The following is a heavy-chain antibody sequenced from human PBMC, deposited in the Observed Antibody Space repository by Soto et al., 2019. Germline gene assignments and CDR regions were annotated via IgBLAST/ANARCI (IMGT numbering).Heavy chain of an antibody. V-gene: IGHV1-3*05. D-gene: IGHD3-10*01. CDR3: ARRGDGMDV. Sequence: QVQVVQSGAEEKKPGASVKVSCRASGYTFTNYAIHWVCQAPGQRLEWMGWMSPGNGNTKYSQKFQGRVTITGDTSASTAYMELSRLRSEDTAVYYCARRGDGMDVWGQGTTVTVSS. J-gene: IGHJ6*02. CDR1: GYTFTNYA. CDR2: MSPGNGNT.